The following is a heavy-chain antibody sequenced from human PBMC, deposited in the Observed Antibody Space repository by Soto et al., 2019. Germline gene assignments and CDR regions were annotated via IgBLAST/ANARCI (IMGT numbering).Heavy chain of an antibody. CDR2: IKSKTDGGTT. CDR1: GFTFTSAW. D-gene: IGHD3-3*02. Sequence: GGSLRLSCAASGFTFTSAWMSWVRQAPGKGLEWVGRIKSKTDGGTTDYAAPVRGRFTISRDDSKNTLYVQLNSLKTEDTAVYYCTTDSILAPLFHWGHGTLVTVSS. CDR3: TTDSILAPLFH. J-gene: IGHJ4*01. V-gene: IGHV3-15*01.